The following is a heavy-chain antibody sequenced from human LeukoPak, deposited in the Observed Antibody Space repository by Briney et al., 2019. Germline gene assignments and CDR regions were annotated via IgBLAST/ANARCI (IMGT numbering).Heavy chain of an antibody. D-gene: IGHD3-22*01. J-gene: IGHJ6*03. CDR2: ISGSGGNT. CDR3: AKNSDSSGYFPHYYYYYYMDV. V-gene: IGHV3-23*01. CDR1: GFTFSDYY. Sequence: GGSLRLSCAASGFTFSDYYMSWIRQAPGKGLEWVSGISGSGGNTNYADSVKGRFTITGDNSNNTLYLQMNSLRAEDTAVYYCAKNSDSSGYFPHYYYYYYMDVWGKGTTVTVSS.